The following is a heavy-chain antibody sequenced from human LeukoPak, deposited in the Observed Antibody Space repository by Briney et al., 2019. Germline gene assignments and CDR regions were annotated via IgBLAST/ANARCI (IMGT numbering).Heavy chain of an antibody. J-gene: IGHJ4*02. D-gene: IGHD3-22*01. V-gene: IGHV3-48*03. CDR1: GFTLSTYE. CDR2: ISSSGSTI. CDR3: ARVCDSSGNDY. Sequence: GGSLRLSCAASGFTLSTYEMNWVRQAPGKGLEWVSYISSSGSTIYYADSVKGRFTISRDNAKNSLYLQMNSLRVEDTAVYYCARVCDSSGNDYWGQGTLVTVSS.